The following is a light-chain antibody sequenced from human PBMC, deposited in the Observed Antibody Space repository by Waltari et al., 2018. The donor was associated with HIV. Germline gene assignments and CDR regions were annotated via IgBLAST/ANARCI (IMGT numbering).Light chain of an antibody. J-gene: IGLJ3*02. CDR2: GDS. CDR3: QSYDKSLSGLWV. Sequence: SVLTQPPSVSGTPGQEISISCSGHNSHIGAGYDVHWYRQSQGTAPKLLRYGDSSRPSGVPDRFSGSRSGNSVSLDITGLRAEDEGDYYCQSYDKSLSGLWVFGGGTKLTVL. CDR1: NSHIGAGYD. V-gene: IGLV1-40*01.